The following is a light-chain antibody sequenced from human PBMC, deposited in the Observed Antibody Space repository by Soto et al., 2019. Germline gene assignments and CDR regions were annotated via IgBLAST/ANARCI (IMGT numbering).Light chain of an antibody. CDR2: EVS. CDR1: SSDVGSYNL. CDR3: CSYAGSSTFEVV. J-gene: IGLJ2*01. Sequence: QSALTQPASVSGSPGQSITISCTGTSSDVGSYNLVSWYQQHPGKAPKLMIYEVSKRPSGVSNRFSGSKSGNTASLTISGLQAEDEADYYCCSYAGSSTFEVVFGGVTKLTVL. V-gene: IGLV2-23*02.